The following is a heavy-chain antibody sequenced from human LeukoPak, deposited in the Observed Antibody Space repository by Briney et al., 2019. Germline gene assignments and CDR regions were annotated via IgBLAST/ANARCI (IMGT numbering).Heavy chain of an antibody. CDR3: AKDMGHYGDYVGY. CDR1: AFTFRSYG. D-gene: IGHD4-17*01. Sequence: PGRSLRLSCAASAFTFRSYGMHWVRQAPGKGLDWVAVISYDGSDKYYADSVKGRFTISRDNSKNTVYLDMNSLRTEDTALYYCAKDMGHYGDYVGYWGQGTLVTVSS. CDR2: ISYDGSDK. J-gene: IGHJ4*02. V-gene: IGHV3-30*18.